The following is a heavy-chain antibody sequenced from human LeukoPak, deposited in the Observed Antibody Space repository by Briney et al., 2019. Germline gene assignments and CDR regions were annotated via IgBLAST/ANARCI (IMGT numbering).Heavy chain of an antibody. J-gene: IGHJ4*02. CDR1: GFTFNNAW. CDR3: ARGSYSSGWYDY. D-gene: IGHD6-19*01. Sequence: GSLRLSCAASGFTFNNAWMSWVRQAPGKGLEWVGYIYYSGSTNYNPSLKSRVTISVDTSKNQFSLKLSSVTAADTAVYYCARGSYSSGWYDYWGQGTPVTASS. V-gene: IGHV4-59*01. CDR2: IYYSGST.